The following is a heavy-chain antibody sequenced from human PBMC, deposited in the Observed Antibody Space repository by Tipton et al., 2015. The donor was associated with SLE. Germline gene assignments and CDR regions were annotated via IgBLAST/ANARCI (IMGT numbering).Heavy chain of an antibody. CDR1: GFTFNTYW. J-gene: IGHJ4*02. V-gene: IGHV3-7*01. D-gene: IGHD6-19*01. Sequence: GSLRLSCVASGFTFNTYWMTWVRQAPGKGLEWVANIKEDGTETHYVDSVKGRFTISRDNAEKSLYLQMNSLRVEDTALYFCARDHPAISVAATDYWGQGTLVTVSS. CDR3: ARDHPAISVAATDY. CDR2: IKEDGTET.